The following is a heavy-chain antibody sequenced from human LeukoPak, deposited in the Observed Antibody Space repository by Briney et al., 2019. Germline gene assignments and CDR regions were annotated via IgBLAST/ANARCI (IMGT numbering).Heavy chain of an antibody. CDR3: AKDRIAVAGGGVGLDY. J-gene: IGHJ4*02. V-gene: IGHV3-9*01. CDR2: ISWNSGII. Sequence: PGRSLRLSCAASGFTFDDFAMHWLRQAPGKGLEWVSGISWNSGIITYADSVKGRFTISRDNAKNSLYLQMNSLRAEDTALYYCAKDRIAVAGGGVGLDYWGQGALVTVSS. CDR1: GFTFDDFA. D-gene: IGHD6-19*01.